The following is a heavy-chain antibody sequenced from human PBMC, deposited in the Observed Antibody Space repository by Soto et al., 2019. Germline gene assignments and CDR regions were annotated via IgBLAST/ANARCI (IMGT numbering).Heavy chain of an antibody. CDR1: GFTFSSYA. J-gene: IGHJ4*02. V-gene: IGHV3-23*01. CDR3: AKDRSFSGVVAATPFGY. Sequence: PGGSLRLSCAASGFTFSSYAMSWVRQAPGKVLEWVSAISGSGGSTYYADSVKGRFTISRDNSKNTLYLQMNSLRAEDTAVYYCAKDRSFSGVVAATPFGYWGQGTLVTVSS. CDR2: ISGSGGST. D-gene: IGHD2-15*01.